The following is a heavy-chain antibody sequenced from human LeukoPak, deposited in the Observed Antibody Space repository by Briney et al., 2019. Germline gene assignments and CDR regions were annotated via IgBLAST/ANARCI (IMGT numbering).Heavy chain of an antibody. CDR1: GFTFSSYW. V-gene: IGHV3-7*01. D-gene: IGHD6-19*01. CDR2: IKQDGSEK. CDR3: ATSQTTSGRYGNAFDV. J-gene: IGHJ3*01. Sequence: GGSLRLSXAASGFTFSSYWMSWVRQAPGKGLEWVANIKQDGSEKYYVDSVKGRFTIYRDNAKNSLYLQMNSLRADDTAVYYCATSQTTSGRYGNAFDVWGQGTVVTISS.